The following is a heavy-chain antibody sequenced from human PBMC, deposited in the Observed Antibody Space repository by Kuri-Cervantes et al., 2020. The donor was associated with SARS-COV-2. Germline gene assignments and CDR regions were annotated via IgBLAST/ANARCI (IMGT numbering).Heavy chain of an antibody. V-gene: IGHV4-34*01. J-gene: IGHJ6*03. CDR2: INHSGST. Sequence: ESLKISCAVYGGSFSGYYWSWIRQPPGKGLEWIGEINHSGSTNYNPSLKSRVTISVDTSKNQFSLKLSSVTAADTAVYYCARQYDFWSPAYYYYYYMDVWGKGTTVTVSS. D-gene: IGHD3-3*01. CDR3: ARQYDFWSPAYYYYYYMDV. CDR1: GGSFSGYY.